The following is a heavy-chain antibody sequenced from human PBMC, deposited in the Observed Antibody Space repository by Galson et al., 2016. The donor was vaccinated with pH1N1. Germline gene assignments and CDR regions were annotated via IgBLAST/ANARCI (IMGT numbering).Heavy chain of an antibody. D-gene: IGHD6-19*01. V-gene: IGHV3-9*01. J-gene: IGHJ4*02. CDR3: AKARTSGSYRFDY. CDR2: ISWNSGTV. Sequence: SLRLSCAASGFTFHDYGVHWVRQASGKGLEWVSGISWNSGTVDYAESVKGRFTISRDNGKNSLYLQMNSLRAEDTALYYCAKARTSGSYRFDYWGQGTLVTVSS. CDR1: GFTFHDYG.